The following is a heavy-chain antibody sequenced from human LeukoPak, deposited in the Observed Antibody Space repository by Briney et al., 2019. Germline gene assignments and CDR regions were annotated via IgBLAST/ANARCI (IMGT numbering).Heavy chain of an antibody. V-gene: IGHV4-59*01. J-gene: IGHJ4*02. CDR3: ARYCGGGECYSVDGQYYCDY. Sequence: SETLSLTCTVSGGSISTYYWTWIRQPPGKGLEWIGYTYYSGSTNYNPSFKSRLTISVDTSKNQFSLNLSSVTAADRAVYYCARYCGGGECYSVDGQYYCDYWGQGTLVTVSS. D-gene: IGHD2-21*01. CDR2: TYYSGST. CDR1: GGSISTYY.